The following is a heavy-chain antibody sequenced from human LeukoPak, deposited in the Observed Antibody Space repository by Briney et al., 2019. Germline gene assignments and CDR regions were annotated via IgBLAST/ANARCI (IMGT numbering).Heavy chain of an antibody. J-gene: IGHJ3*02. Sequence: ASVKVSCKASGYTFTSYGISWVRQAPGQGLEWMGWISAYNGNTNYAQKLQGRVTMTTDTFTSTAYMELRSLRSDDTAVYYCARVGVRGVMPDAFDIWGQGTMVTVSS. V-gene: IGHV1-18*04. CDR2: ISAYNGNT. D-gene: IGHD3-10*01. CDR3: ARVGVRGVMPDAFDI. CDR1: GYTFTSYG.